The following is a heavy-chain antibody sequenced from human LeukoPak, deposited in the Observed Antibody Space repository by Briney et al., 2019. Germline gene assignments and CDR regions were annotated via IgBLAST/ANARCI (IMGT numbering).Heavy chain of an antibody. J-gene: IGHJ5*02. D-gene: IGHD2-15*01. CDR3: AKGSRGHCSGGSCYHTYNWFDP. V-gene: IGHV3-23*01. CDR2: ISGSGGST. CDR1: GFTFSSYA. Sequence: GGSLRLSCAASGFTFSSYAMSWVRQAPGKGLEWVSAISGSGGSTYYADSVKGRFAISRDNSKNTLYLQMNSLRAEGTAVYYCAKGSRGHCSGGSCYHTYNWFDPWGQGTLVTVSS.